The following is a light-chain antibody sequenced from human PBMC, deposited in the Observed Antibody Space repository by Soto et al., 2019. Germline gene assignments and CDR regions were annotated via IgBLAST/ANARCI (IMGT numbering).Light chain of an antibody. CDR1: QSISSC. J-gene: IGKJ1*01. CDR2: KAS. V-gene: IGKV1-5*03. Sequence: DIQMTQSPSTLSASVGDRVTITCRAGQSISSCLAWYQQKPGKAPKLLTYKASSLESGVPSRFSGSGSGTEFTLTISSLQPDDFATYYCQQYNSYSRTFGQGTKVEIK. CDR3: QQYNSYSRT.